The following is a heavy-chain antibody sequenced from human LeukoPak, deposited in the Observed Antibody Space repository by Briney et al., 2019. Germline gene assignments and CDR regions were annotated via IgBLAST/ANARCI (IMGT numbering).Heavy chain of an antibody. CDR1: GFSLITSGMC. Sequence: ESGPALVKPTQTLTLTCTFSGFSLITSGMCVSWIRQPPGKALERLALIDWDDDKYYSTSLKTRLTISKDTFKNQVVLTMTNMDPVDTATYYCARISAYGDYYFDYWGQGTLVTVSS. V-gene: IGHV2-70*01. D-gene: IGHD4-17*01. CDR3: ARISAYGDYYFDY. J-gene: IGHJ4*02. CDR2: IDWDDDK.